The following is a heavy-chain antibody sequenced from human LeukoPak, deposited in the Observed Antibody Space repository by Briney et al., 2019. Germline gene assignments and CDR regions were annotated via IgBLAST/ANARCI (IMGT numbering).Heavy chain of an antibody. J-gene: IGHJ3*02. CDR3: AKEFTGWAFDI. Sequence: GGSLRLSCAASGFTLRNYAMSWVRQAPGKGLEWVSAISGGGGGTYYADSVKGRFTISRDNSKNTLYLQMNSLRAEDTAVYYCAKEFTGWAFDIWGQGTMVTVSS. CDR2: ISGGGGGT. CDR1: GFTLRNYA. V-gene: IGHV3-23*01.